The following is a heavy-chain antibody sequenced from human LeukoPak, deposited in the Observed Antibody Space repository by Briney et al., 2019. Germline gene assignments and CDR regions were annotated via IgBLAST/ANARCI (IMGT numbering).Heavy chain of an antibody. D-gene: IGHD4-17*01. CDR3: AKDDYGDSPRYFDY. J-gene: IGHJ4*02. V-gene: IGHV3-66*01. Sequence: GGSLRLSCAASGFTVSSNYMSWVRQAPGKGLEWVSVIYSGGSTYYADSVKGRFTISRDNSKNTLYLQMNSLRAEDTAVYYCAKDDYGDSPRYFDYWGQGTLVTGSS. CDR2: IYSGGST. CDR1: GFTVSSNY.